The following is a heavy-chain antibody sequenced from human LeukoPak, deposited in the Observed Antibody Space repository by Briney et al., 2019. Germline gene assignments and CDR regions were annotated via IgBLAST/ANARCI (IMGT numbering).Heavy chain of an antibody. CDR3: AGGGAAAGIFDY. V-gene: IGHV3-66*01. J-gene: IGHJ4*02. Sequence: SCKVSGYTLTELSMHWVRQAPGKGLEWVSVIYSGGSTYYADSVKGRFTISRDNSKNTLYLQMNSLRAEDTAVYYCAGGGAAAGIFDYWGQGALVTVSS. CDR2: IYSGGST. D-gene: IGHD6-13*01. CDR1: GYTLTELS.